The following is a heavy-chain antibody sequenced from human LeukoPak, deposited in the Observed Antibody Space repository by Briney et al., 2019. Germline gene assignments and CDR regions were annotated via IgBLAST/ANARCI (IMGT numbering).Heavy chain of an antibody. V-gene: IGHV3-9*01. CDR2: ISWNSGSI. CDR1: GFTFDDYA. Sequence: PGGSLRLSCAASGFTFDDYAMHWVRQAPGKGLEWVSGISWNSGSIGYADSVKGRFTISRDNAKNSLYLQMNSLRAEDTALYYCAKTSGSYYQYYFDYWGQGTLVTVSS. J-gene: IGHJ4*02. CDR3: AKTSGSYYQYYFDY. D-gene: IGHD3-10*01.